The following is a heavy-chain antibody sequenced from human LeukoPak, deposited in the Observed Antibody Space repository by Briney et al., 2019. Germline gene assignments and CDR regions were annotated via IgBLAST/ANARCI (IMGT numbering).Heavy chain of an antibody. J-gene: IGHJ5*02. CDR1: GGSFSGYY. Sequence: PSETLSLTCAVYGGSFSGYYWSWIRQPPGKGLEWIGEINHSGSTNYNPSLKSRVTISVDTSKNQFSLKLSSVTAADTAVYYCARDLATIIPHQGGLNWFDPWGQGTLVTVSS. V-gene: IGHV4-34*01. D-gene: IGHD1-26*01. CDR2: INHSGST. CDR3: ARDLATIIPHQGGLNWFDP.